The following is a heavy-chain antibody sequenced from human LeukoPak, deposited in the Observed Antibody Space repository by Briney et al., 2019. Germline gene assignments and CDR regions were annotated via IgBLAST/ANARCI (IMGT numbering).Heavy chain of an antibody. V-gene: IGHV4-59*01. CDR3: ARVPTTIGWYYFDY. CDR2: AYYSGST. Sequence: PSETLSLTCTVSGGSISSYSWSWIRQPPGKGLGWIGFAYYSGSTDYNPSLKSRVTISVDTSKNQFSLRLSSVTAADTAVYYCARVPTTIGWYYFDYWGQGTLVTVSS. CDR1: GGSISSYS. D-gene: IGHD6-19*01. J-gene: IGHJ4*02.